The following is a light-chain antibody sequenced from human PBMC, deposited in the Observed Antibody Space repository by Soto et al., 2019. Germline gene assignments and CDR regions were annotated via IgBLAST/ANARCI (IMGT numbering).Light chain of an antibody. Sequence: DIQMTQSTSSLSASVVYRVTITCRASQIISSYLNWYQQKPGKAPKLLIYAASSLQSGVPSRFSGSGSGTGFTLTISCLQSEDFATYYCQHYNRDSEAFGQGTRVDIK. CDR2: AAS. CDR1: QIISSY. CDR3: QHYNRDSEA. J-gene: IGKJ1*01. V-gene: IGKV1-39*01.